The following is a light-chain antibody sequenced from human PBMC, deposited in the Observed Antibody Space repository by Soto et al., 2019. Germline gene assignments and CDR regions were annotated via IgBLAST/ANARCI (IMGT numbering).Light chain of an antibody. CDR3: QKYNRALGDT. V-gene: IGKV1-27*01. CDR1: QGISTY. CDR2: AAS. J-gene: IGKJ3*01. Sequence: DIQMTQSPSSLSASVGDRVTITCRASQGISTYLAWYQQKPGKVPKLLIYAASTLQSGVPSRFSGSGSGTDFTLTISSLQPEDVATYYCQKYNRALGDTFGPGTKVDIK.